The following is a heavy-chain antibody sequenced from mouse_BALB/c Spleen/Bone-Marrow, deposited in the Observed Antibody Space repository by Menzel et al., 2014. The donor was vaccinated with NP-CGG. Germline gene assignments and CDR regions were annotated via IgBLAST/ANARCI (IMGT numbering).Heavy chain of an antibody. CDR1: GFTFSNYG. CDR2: ISGGGSYT. Sequence: EVHLVESGGGLVKSGGSLKLSCAASGFTFSNYGMSWVPQTPEKRLEWVATISGGGSYTFYSDSVKGRFTISRDNAKNNLYLQLSSLRSEDTALYYCARHAYYDQTEVSFVYWGQGTLVTVSA. D-gene: IGHD2-4*01. CDR3: ARHAYYDQTEVSFVY. V-gene: IGHV5-9-2*01. J-gene: IGHJ3*01.